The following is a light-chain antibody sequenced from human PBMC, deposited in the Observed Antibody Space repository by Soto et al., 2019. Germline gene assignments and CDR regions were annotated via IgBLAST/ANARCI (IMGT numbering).Light chain of an antibody. V-gene: IGKV3-20*01. J-gene: IGKJ5*01. CDR2: GAS. Sequence: EIVVTQSPGTLSLSPWEKATLSCRASKSVSSSYLAWYQQKPGQSPRLLIYGASRRATGIPDRFSGSGSGTDLTLTISRLEPKEFAVCYCQQYGSLPRITFGQGTRLENK. CDR3: QQYGSLPRIT. CDR1: KSVSSSY.